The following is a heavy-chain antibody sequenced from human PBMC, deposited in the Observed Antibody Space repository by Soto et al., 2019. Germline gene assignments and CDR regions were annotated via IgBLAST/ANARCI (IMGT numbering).Heavy chain of an antibody. Sequence: QLQLQESGPGLVKPSETLSLTCTVSGGSISSSSYYWGWIRQPPGKGLEWIGSIYYSGSTYYNPSLKSRVTISVDTSKNQFSLKLRSVTAADTAVYYCARHPGLVAASDYWGQGTLVTVSS. CDR3: ARHPGLVAASDY. CDR1: GGSISSSSYY. CDR2: IYYSGST. V-gene: IGHV4-39*01. J-gene: IGHJ4*02. D-gene: IGHD2-15*01.